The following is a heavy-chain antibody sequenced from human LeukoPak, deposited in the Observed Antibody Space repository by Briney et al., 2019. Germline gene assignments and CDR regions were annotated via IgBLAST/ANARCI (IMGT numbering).Heavy chain of an antibody. CDR2: IIPIFGTA. V-gene: IGHV1-69*13. D-gene: IGHD6-13*01. CDR1: GYTFTSYG. J-gene: IGHJ4*02. CDR3: ARDPYSTSWYEGHYFDY. Sequence: ASVKVSCKASGYTFTSYGISWVRQAPGQGLEWMGGIIPIFGTANYAQKFQGRVTITADESTSTAYMELSSLRSEDTAVYYCARDPYSTSWYEGHYFDYWGQGTLVTVSS.